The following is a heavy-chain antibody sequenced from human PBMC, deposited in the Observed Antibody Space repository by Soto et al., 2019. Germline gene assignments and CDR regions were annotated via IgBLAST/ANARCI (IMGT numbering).Heavy chain of an antibody. J-gene: IGHJ6*02. CDR3: AKDFLTTDYYYYYGMDV. V-gene: IGHV3-23*01. Sequence: EVQLLESGGGLVQPGGSLRLSCAASGFTFSSYAMSWVRQAPGKGLEWVSAISGGGGSTYYADSVRGRFTISRDNSKNTLYLQMSSLRAEDTAVYYCAKDFLTTDYYYYYGMDVWGQGTTVTVSS. CDR1: GFTFSSYA. D-gene: IGHD4-17*01. CDR2: ISGGGGST.